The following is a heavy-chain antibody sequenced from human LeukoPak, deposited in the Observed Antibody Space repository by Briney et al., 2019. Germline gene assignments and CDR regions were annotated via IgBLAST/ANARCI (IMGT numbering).Heavy chain of an antibody. V-gene: IGHV1-8*01. CDR1: GYTFTSYY. D-gene: IGHD5-18*01. J-gene: IGHJ4*02. Sequence: GASVKVSCKASGYTFTSYYINWVRQATGQGLEWMGWMNPNSGNTGYAQKFQGRVTMNRNTSISTAYMELSSLRSEDTAVYYCARGRPRGYSYGSDYWGQGTLVTVSS. CDR2: MNPNSGNT. CDR3: ARGRPRGYSYGSDY.